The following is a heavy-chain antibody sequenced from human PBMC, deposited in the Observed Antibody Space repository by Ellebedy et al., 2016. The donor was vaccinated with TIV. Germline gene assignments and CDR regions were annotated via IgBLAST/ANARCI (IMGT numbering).Heavy chain of an antibody. Sequence: ASVKVSCKASGYTFTSYGITWVRQAPGQGLEWMGWISAYNGNTNYAQKLQGRVTMTTDTSTSTAYMELSSLRSEDTAVYYCARDRRYCSGSSCSFYVDYWGQGTLVTFSS. D-gene: IGHD2-15*01. CDR2: ISAYNGNT. CDR3: ARDRRYCSGSSCSFYVDY. J-gene: IGHJ4*02. V-gene: IGHV1-18*04. CDR1: GYTFTSYG.